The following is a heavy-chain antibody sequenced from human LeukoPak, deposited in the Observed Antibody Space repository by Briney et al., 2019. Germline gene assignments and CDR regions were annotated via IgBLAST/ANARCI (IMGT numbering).Heavy chain of an antibody. CDR2: ISGSGGST. D-gene: IGHD3-3*01. Sequence: GGSLRLSCAASGFTFSSYAMSWVRQAPGKGLEWVSAISGSGGSTYYADSVKGRFTISRDNSKNTLYLQVNSLRAEDTAVYYCAKDPVYDFWSGYLPEYFQHWGQGTLVTVSS. CDR1: GFTFSSYA. V-gene: IGHV3-23*01. CDR3: AKDPVYDFWSGYLPEYFQH. J-gene: IGHJ1*01.